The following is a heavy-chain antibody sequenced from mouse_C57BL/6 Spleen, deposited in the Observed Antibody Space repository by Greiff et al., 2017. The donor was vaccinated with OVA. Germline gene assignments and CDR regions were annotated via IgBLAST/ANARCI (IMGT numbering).Heavy chain of an antibody. D-gene: IGHD1-1*01. CDR2: IYPGSGNT. CDR1: GYTFTDYY. J-gene: IGHJ4*01. CDR3: ARDYGSFYAMDY. V-gene: IGHV1-76*01. Sequence: QVQLQQSGAELVRPGASVKLSCKASGYTFTDYYINWVKQRPGQGLEWIARIYPGSGNTYYNEKFKGKATLTAEKSSSTAYMQLSSLTSEDSAVYFCARDYGSFYAMDYWGQGTSVTVSS.